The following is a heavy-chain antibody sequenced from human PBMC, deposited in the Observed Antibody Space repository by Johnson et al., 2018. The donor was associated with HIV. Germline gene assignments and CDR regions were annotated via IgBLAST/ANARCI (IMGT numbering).Heavy chain of an antibody. V-gene: IGHV3-9*01. J-gene: IGHJ3*02. Sequence: VQLVESGGGLVQPGRSLRLSCVASGFTFDDYAMHWVRQAPGKGLQWVSGISWDSGRIGYTDSVKDRFTISRDNAKNSLYLQMNSLRAGDTAVYFCARAASQQQLKVPFDIWGQGTMVTVSS. D-gene: IGHD6-13*01. CDR2: ISWDSGRI. CDR1: GFTFDDYA. CDR3: ARAASQQQLKVPFDI.